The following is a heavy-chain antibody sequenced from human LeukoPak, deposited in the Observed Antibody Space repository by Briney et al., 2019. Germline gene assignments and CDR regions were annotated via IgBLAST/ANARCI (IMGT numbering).Heavy chain of an antibody. CDR3: AREGKVLDY. CDR2: IYYSGST. CDR1: DGSISSTTYY. D-gene: IGHD3-10*01. J-gene: IGHJ4*02. Sequence: SETLSLTCTVSDGSISSTTYYWGWIRQPPGKGLEWIGSIYYSGSTYYNPSLKSRVTISVDTSKNQFSLKLSSVTAADTAVYYCAREGKVLDYWGQGTLVTVSS. V-gene: IGHV4-39*07.